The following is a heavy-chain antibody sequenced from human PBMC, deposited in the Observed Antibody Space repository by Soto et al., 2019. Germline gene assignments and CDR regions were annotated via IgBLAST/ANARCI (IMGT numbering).Heavy chain of an antibody. CDR2: VYYSGST. CDR3: ARGRGSGSSFYYYGMDV. D-gene: IGHD3-10*01. V-gene: IGHV4-61*01. Sequence: PSETLSLTCSVSGGSVSNKTYYWSWIRQPPGKRLECIGYVYYSGSTNYNPSLKSRVTISVDTSKNQFSLKLSSVTAADTAVYYCARGRGSGSSFYYYGMDVWGQGTTVTVSS. CDR1: GGSVSNKTYY. J-gene: IGHJ6*02.